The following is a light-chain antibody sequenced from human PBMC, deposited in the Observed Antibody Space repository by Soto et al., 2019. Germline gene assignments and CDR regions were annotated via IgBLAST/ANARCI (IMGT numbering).Light chain of an antibody. CDR3: GADHGSGSNFVLV. CDR1: SGYSNYK. CDR2: VGTGGIVG. V-gene: IGLV9-49*01. Sequence: QSVLTQPPSASASLGASVTLTCTLSSGYSNYKVDWYQQRPGKGPRFVMRVGTGGIVGSKGDGIPDRFSFFGSGLNRYLTIKNIQEEDESDYHCGADHGSGSNFVLVFGGGTKVTVL. J-gene: IGLJ2*01.